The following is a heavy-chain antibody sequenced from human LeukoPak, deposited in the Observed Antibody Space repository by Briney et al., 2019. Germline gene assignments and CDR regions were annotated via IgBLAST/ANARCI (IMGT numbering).Heavy chain of an antibody. V-gene: IGHV1-18*01. J-gene: IGHJ3*02. Sequence: ASVKVSCKTSGYSFTSYGISWVRQAPGQGLEWMGWISAYNSNTNYAQKVQGRVTMTTDTSTSTAYMELRSLRSDDTAVYYCARDRWYSRNWNDAVDIWGQGTMVTVSS. D-gene: IGHD6-13*01. CDR3: ARDRWYSRNWNDAVDI. CDR1: GYSFTSYG. CDR2: ISAYNSNT.